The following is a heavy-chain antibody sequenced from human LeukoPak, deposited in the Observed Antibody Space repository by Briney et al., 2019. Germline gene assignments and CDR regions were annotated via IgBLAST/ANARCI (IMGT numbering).Heavy chain of an antibody. J-gene: IGHJ5*02. CDR3: ARELHPNWFDP. Sequence: GASVKVSCKASGYTFTGYYMHWVRQAPGQGLEWMGWINPNSGGTNYAQKFQGSVTMTRDTTISTAYMGVSRLRSDDTAVYYCARELHPNWFDPWGQGTLVTVSS. V-gene: IGHV1-2*02. CDR1: GYTFTGYY. D-gene: IGHD2-21*02. CDR2: INPNSGGT.